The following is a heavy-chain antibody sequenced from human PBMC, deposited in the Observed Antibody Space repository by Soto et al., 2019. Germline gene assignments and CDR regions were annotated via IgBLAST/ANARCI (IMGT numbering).Heavy chain of an antibody. J-gene: IGHJ6*03. CDR1: GFTFTSPA. CDR3: AAPRPNRYYYYYMDV. V-gene: IGHV1-58*02. Sequence: SVKVSCKASGFTFTSPAMQWLRQARGQRLEWIGWIVVGSGNTNYAQKFQERVTITRDMSTSTAYMELSSLRSEDTAVYYCAAPRPNRYYYYYMDVWGKGTTVTVSS. CDR2: IVVGSGNT.